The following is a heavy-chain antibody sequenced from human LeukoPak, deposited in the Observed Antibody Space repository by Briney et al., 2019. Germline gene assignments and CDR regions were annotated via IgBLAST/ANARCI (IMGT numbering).Heavy chain of an antibody. CDR3: ARDLEAANTYYFDY. D-gene: IGHD6-13*01. Sequence: GGSLRLSCSVSGFTFSTYAFHWVRQAPGKGLEYVSGIISDGGSTYYADSVKGRLSISRDNSKNTMYFQMSSLREEDTAVYYCARDLEAANTYYFDYWGQGTMVTVSS. V-gene: IGHV3-64D*06. CDR1: GFTFSTYA. CDR2: IISDGGST. J-gene: IGHJ4*02.